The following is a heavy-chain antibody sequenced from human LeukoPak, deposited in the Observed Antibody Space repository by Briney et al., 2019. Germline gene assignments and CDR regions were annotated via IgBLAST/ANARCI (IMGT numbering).Heavy chain of an antibody. Sequence: ASVKVSCKASGYTFTSYGISWVRQAPGQGLEWMGWINPNSGGTNYAQKFQGRVTMTRDTSISTAYMELSRLRSDDTAVYYCARDQVGATYASWGYWGQGTLVTVSS. CDR2: INPNSGGT. J-gene: IGHJ4*02. CDR1: GYTFTSYG. CDR3: ARDQVGATYASWGY. V-gene: IGHV1-2*02. D-gene: IGHD1-26*01.